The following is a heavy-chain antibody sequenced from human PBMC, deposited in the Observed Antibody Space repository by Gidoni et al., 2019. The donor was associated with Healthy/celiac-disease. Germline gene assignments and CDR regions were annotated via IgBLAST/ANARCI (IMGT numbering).Heavy chain of an antibody. Sequence: EVQLVESGGGLVQPGGSLRLSCAASGFTFSSYDMHWVRQATGKGLEWVSAIGTAGDTYYPGSVKGRFTISRENAKNSLYLQMNSLRAGDTAVYYCARVAVHCSGGSCYSWFDPWGQGTLVTVSS. CDR3: ARVAVHCSGGSCYSWFDP. D-gene: IGHD2-15*01. V-gene: IGHV3-13*01. CDR1: GFTFSSYD. J-gene: IGHJ5*02. CDR2: IGTAGDT.